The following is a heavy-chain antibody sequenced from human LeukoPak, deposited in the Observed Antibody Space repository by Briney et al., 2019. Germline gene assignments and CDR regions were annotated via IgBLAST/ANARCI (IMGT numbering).Heavy chain of an antibody. CDR2: INHSGST. V-gene: IGHV4-34*01. J-gene: IGHJ4*02. CDR3: ARGDGYNEGYFDY. D-gene: IGHD5-24*01. Sequence: KPSETLSLTCTVSGGSFSGYYWSWIRQPPGKGLEWIGEINHSGSTNYNPSLKSRVTISGDTSKNQFSLKLSSVTAADTAVYYCARGDGYNEGYFDYWGQGTLVTVSS. CDR1: GGSFSGYY.